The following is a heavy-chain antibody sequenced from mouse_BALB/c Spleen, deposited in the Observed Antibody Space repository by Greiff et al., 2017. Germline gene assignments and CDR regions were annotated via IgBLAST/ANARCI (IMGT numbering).Heavy chain of an antibody. D-gene: IGHD2-3*01. V-gene: IGHV1-69*02. Sequence: QVQLKQPGAELVRPGASVKLSCKASGYTFTSYWINWVKQRPGQGLEWIGNIYPSDSYTNYNQKFKDKATLTVDKSSSTAYMQLSSPTSEDSAVYYCTRWGWLLRYFDYWGQGTTLTVSS. CDR3: TRWGWLLRYFDY. J-gene: IGHJ2*01. CDR1: GYTFTSYW. CDR2: IYPSDSYT.